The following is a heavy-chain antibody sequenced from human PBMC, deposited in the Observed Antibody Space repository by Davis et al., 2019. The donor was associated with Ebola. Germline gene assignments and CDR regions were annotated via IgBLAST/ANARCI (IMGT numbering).Heavy chain of an antibody. V-gene: IGHV3-7*01. CDR1: GFTFPVYW. J-gene: IGHJ6*02. Sequence: GESLKISCVASGFTFPVYWMSWVRQAPGKGLAWVANIKQDGSEKYYVDSVKGRFTVSRDNSKNTLFLQMSSLRAEDTAVYYCAREIPYYYGMDVWGQGTTVTVSS. D-gene: IGHD2-21*01. CDR2: IKQDGSEK. CDR3: AREIPYYYGMDV.